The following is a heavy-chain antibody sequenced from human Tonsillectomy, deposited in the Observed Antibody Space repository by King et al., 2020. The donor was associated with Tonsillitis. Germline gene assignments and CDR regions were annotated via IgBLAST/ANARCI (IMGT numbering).Heavy chain of an antibody. V-gene: IGHV1-18*04. D-gene: IGHD5-12*01. Sequence: QLVQSEAEVKKPGASVKVSCKASGYTFTTYGMNWVRQAPGQGLEWMGWISTYNGNTKYAQKLQGRVTMTTDTSTSTAYMELRSLRSDDTAVYYCGRERGGGYKGNVYYYYGMDVWGQGTTVTVSS. CDR1: GYTFTTYG. CDR2: ISTYNGNT. CDR3: GRERGGGYKGNVYYYYGMDV. J-gene: IGHJ6*02.